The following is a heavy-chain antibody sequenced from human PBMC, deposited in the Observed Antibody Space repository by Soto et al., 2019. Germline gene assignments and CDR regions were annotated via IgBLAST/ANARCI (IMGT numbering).Heavy chain of an antibody. Sequence: EVQLLESGGGLVQPGGCLRLSCAASGFTFSSYAMSWVRQAPGKGLEGVSTISSSGGSTHYAYSVKGRFTISRDNSKHALYLQMNSLRAEDTAVYYCAKFYGGNSAHTYTIDPWGQGTLVTVSS. CDR2: ISSSGGST. CDR1: GFTFSSYA. D-gene: IGHD2-21*02. V-gene: IGHV3-23*01. CDR3: AKFYGGNSAHTYTIDP. J-gene: IGHJ5*02.